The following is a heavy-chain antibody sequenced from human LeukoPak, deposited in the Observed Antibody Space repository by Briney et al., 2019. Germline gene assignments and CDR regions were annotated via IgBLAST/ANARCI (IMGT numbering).Heavy chain of an antibody. CDR2: LSGSGGNT. CDR3: AKDRMKSRVAAASIEY. CDR1: GLTVNSYA. Sequence: SGESLRLSCGASGLTVNSYAMSWVRQAPGKGLEWVSALSGSGGNTYYADSVKGRFTISRDDSKSTLYLQMNSLRGDDTAVYYFAKDRMKSRVAAASIEYWGRGTLVTVST. V-gene: IGHV3-23*01. J-gene: IGHJ4*02. D-gene: IGHD2-2*01.